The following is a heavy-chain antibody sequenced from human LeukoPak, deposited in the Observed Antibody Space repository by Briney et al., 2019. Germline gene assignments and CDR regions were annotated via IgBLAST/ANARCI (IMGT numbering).Heavy chain of an antibody. Sequence: ASVKVSCKASGYTFPSYFMHWVRQAPGQGLEWMGIINPTGGSTTYAQKFQGRVTMTRDTSTSTVYMELSSLRSDDTAVYYCASPVGATTVRAFDIWGQGTMVTVSS. V-gene: IGHV1-46*03. CDR3: ASPVGATTVRAFDI. CDR1: GYTFPSYF. CDR2: INPTGGST. D-gene: IGHD1-26*01. J-gene: IGHJ3*02.